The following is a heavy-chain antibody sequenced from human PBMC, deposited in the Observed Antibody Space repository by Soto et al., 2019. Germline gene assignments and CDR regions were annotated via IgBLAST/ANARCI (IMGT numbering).Heavy chain of an antibody. CDR3: ARQERWLHGLYYFDY. CDR1: GGSISSSSYY. CDR2: IYYSGST. V-gene: IGHV4-39*01. Sequence: SETLSLTCTVSGGSISSSSYYWGWIRQPPGKGLEWIGSIYYSGSTYYNPSLKSRVTISVDTSRNQFSLKLSSVTAADTAVYYCARQERWLHGLYYFDYWGQGTLVTVSS. D-gene: IGHD5-12*01. J-gene: IGHJ4*02.